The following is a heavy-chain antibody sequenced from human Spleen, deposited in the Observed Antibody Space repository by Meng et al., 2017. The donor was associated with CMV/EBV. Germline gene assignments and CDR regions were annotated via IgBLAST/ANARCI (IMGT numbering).Heavy chain of an antibody. CDR2: ISAYNGNT. CDR3: AISIAVANYFDY. V-gene: IGHV1-18*01. CDR1: GYTFTSYG. J-gene: IGHJ4*02. D-gene: IGHD6-19*01. Sequence: QVQLGQSGAGVNKPGASVKVYCQASGYTFTSYGISWVRQAPGQGLEWMGWISAYNGNTNYAQKLQGRVTMTTDTSTSTAYMELRSLRSDDTAVYYCAISIAVANYFDYWGQGTLVTVSS.